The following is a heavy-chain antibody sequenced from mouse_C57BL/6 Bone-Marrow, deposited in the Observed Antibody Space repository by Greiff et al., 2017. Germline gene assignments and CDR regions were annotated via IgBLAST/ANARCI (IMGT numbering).Heavy chain of an antibody. V-gene: IGHV7-1*01. J-gene: IGHJ4*01. CDR2: SRNKANDYTT. Sequence: EVHLVESGGGLVQSGRSLRLSCATSGFTFSDFYMEWVRQAPGKGLEWIAASRNKANDYTTEYSASVKGRFIVSRDTSQSILYLQMNALRAEDTAIYYCARDAGGYYYAMDYWGQGTSVTVSS. CDR3: ARDAGGYYYAMDY. CDR1: GFTFSDFY.